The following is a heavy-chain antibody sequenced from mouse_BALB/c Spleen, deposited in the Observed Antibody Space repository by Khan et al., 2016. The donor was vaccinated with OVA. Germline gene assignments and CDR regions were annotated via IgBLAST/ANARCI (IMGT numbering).Heavy chain of an antibody. J-gene: IGHJ4*01. CDR3: ARDGSRYNYAMDY. Sequence: EVQLVESGPGLVKPSQSLSLTCTVTGYSITSDYAWNWIRQFPGNKLEWMGYISSSGSTNYTPALKSRISITRNTSKHQFFLQLNSVTTEDTATYFCARDGSRYNYAMDYWGQGTSVTVSS. V-gene: IGHV3-2*02. D-gene: IGHD2-3*01. CDR1: GYSITSDYA. CDR2: ISSSGST.